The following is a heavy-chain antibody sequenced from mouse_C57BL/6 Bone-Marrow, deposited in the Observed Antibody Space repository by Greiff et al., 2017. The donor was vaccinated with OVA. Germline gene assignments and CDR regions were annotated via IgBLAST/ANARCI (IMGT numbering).Heavy chain of an antibody. CDR1: GFNIKDYY. CDR3: TTCYYGSSYDYFDY. D-gene: IGHD1-1*01. Sequence: VQLQQSGAELVRPGASVKLSCTASGFNIKDYYMHWVKQRPEQGLEWIGRIDPEDGDTEYAPQFQGKATMTADTSSNTAYLQLSSLTSEDTAVYYCTTCYYGSSYDYFDYWGQGTTLTVSS. CDR2: IDPEDGDT. J-gene: IGHJ2*01. V-gene: IGHV14-1*01.